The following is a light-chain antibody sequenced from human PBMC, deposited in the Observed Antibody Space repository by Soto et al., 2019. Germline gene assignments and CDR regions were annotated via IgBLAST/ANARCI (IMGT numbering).Light chain of an antibody. J-gene: IGKJ1*01. CDR2: GAS. CDR1: QSIDNR. V-gene: IGKV3-15*01. CDR3: QQYKNWRT. Sequence: IVMTQSPATLSVSPGERATLSCRASQSIDNRLAWYQQRPGQAPRLLIYGASTRATGIPARFSGSGSGTEFTLTISGLQSEDFGVYYCQQYKNWRTFGQGTKVDI.